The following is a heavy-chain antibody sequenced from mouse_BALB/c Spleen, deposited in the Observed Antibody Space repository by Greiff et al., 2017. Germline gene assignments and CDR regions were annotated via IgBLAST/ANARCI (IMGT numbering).Heavy chain of an antibody. D-gene: IGHD4-1*01. CDR3: TRSWVYAMDY. CDR2: IYPGNSDT. CDR1: GYSFTSYW. Sequence: VQLQQSGPVLARPGASVKMSCKASGYSFTSYWMHWVKQRPGQGLEWIGAIYPGNSDTSYNQKFKGKAKLTAVTSASTAYMELSSLTNEDSAVYYCTRSWVYAMDYWGQGTSVTVSS. J-gene: IGHJ4*01. V-gene: IGHV1-5*01.